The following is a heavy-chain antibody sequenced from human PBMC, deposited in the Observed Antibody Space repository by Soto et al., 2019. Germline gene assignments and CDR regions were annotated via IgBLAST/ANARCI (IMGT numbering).Heavy chain of an antibody. J-gene: IGHJ4*02. CDR2: ISGGAGST. CDR3: AKDESTVNTHFDY. Sequence: SGGSLRLSCAASGFTFSSYAMSRVRQAPGKGLEWVSTISGGAGSTYYPDSVKGRFTISRDNSRNTLYLQMNSLRAEDTAVYYCAKDESTVNTHFDYWGQGTLVTVSS. V-gene: IGHV3-23*01. CDR1: GFTFSSYA. D-gene: IGHD4-17*01.